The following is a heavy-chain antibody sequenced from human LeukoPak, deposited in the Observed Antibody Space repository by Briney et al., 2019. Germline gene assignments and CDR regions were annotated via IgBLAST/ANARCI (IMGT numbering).Heavy chain of an antibody. CDR1: GGTFSSYA. J-gene: IGHJ6*02. Sequence: ASVKVSCEASGGTFSSYAISWVRQAPGQGLEWMGRIIPIFGIANYAQKFQGRVTITADKSTSTAYMELSSLRSEDTAVYYCARARAAPPSYYGMDVWGQGTTVTVSS. D-gene: IGHD6-25*01. V-gene: IGHV1-69*04. CDR3: ARARAAPPSYYGMDV. CDR2: IIPIFGIA.